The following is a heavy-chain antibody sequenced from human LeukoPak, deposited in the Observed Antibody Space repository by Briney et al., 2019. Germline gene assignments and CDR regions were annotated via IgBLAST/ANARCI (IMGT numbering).Heavy chain of an antibody. CDR1: GFTFSSYA. J-gene: IGHJ4*02. CDR3: ARGASGGGYFDY. V-gene: IGHV4-34*01. CDR2: INHSGST. D-gene: IGHD2-15*01. Sequence: GSLRLSCAASGFTFSSYAMSWIRQPPGKGLEWIGEINHSGSTNYNPSLKSRVTISVDTSKNQFSLKLSSVTAADTAVYYCARGASGGGYFDYWGQGTLVTVSS.